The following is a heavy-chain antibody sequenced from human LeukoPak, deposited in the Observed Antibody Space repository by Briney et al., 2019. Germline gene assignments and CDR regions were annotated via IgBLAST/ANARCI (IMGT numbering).Heavy chain of an antibody. V-gene: IGHV3-7*03. CDR2: INKDGSEK. Sequence: PGGSLTLTCLATGFMFRCYWMSCVRQAPGRGLDWVANINKDGSEKYYLHSVRGGLTISRDNPMNSLYLQMNRLRVEETAGRFFSRELVVGIAEYFHHWGQGTLGTVSS. CDR1: GFMFRCYW. J-gene: IGHJ1*01. CDR3: SRELVVGIAEYFHH. D-gene: IGHD6-19*01.